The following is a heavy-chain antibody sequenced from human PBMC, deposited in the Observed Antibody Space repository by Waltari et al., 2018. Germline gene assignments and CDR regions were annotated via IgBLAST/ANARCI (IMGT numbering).Heavy chain of an antibody. Sequence: QVQLVQSGAEVNTPGASVQVSCKASGYTFTSYVISGVRQAHGQGLEWMGWRSAYNGHTNYAQKLQGRVTMTTDTSTSTAYMERRSLRSDDTAVYYCARDYTYCSSTSCYAGNNWFDPWGQGTLVTVSS. V-gene: IGHV1-18*01. D-gene: IGHD2-2*01. CDR2: RSAYNGHT. CDR3: ARDYTYCSSTSCYAGNNWFDP. J-gene: IGHJ5*02. CDR1: GYTFTSYV.